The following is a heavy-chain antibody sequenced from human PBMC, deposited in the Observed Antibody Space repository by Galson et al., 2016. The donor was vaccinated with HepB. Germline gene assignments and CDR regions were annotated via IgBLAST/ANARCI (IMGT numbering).Heavy chain of an antibody. Sequence: SLRLSCAASGFTFSSYDMHWVRQAPGKGLEWVAVIWFDGSNEYYADSVKGRFTISRDNSKHTVYLQMSSLRAEDTAVFYCARGTILHPHGMDVWGQGTTVTVSS. CDR3: ARGTILHPHGMDV. CDR2: IWFDGSNE. V-gene: IGHV3-33*01. CDR1: GFTFSSYD. D-gene: IGHD4/OR15-4a*01. J-gene: IGHJ6*02.